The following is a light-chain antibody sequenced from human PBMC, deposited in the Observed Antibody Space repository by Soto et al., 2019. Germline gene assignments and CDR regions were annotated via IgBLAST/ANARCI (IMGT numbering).Light chain of an antibody. CDR1: SSNIGSNT. Sequence: QSVLTQPPSASGTPGQRVTISCSGSSSNIGSNTVNWYQQLPATAPKLLIYSNNQRPSGVPDRFSGSTSGTSASLAISALQSEEEADYYCAAWDDRLNGAWVFGGGTKLTVL. J-gene: IGLJ3*02. CDR2: SNN. V-gene: IGLV1-44*01. CDR3: AAWDDRLNGAWV.